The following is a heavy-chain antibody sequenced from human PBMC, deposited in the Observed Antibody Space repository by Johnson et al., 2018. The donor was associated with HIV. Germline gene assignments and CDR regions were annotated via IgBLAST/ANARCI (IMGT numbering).Heavy chain of an antibody. V-gene: IGHV3-30-3*01. Sequence: QVQLVESGGGVVQPGRSLRLSCAASGFTFSSYVMHWVRQAPGKGLEWVAVISYDGSNKYYADSVKGRFTISRDNSKNTLYLQMNSLRAEDTAVYYCAREGPSERAGFDIWGQGTMVTVSS. J-gene: IGHJ3*02. CDR2: ISYDGSNK. CDR3: AREGPSERAGFDI. CDR1: GFTFSSYV.